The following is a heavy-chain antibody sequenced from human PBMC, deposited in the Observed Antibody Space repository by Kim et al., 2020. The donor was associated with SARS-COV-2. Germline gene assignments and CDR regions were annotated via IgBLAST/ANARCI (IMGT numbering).Heavy chain of an antibody. D-gene: IGHD2-2*02. CDR3: ARVGCSSTSCYTEVNYYYYGMDV. V-gene: IGHV3-74*01. CDR1: GFTFSSYW. Sequence: GGSLRLSCAASGFTFSSYWMHWVRQAPGKGLVWVSRINSDGSSTSYADSVKGRFTISRDNAKNTLYLQMNSLRAEDTAVYYCARVGCSSTSCYTEVNYYYYGMDVWGQGTTVTVSS. J-gene: IGHJ6*02. CDR2: INSDGSST.